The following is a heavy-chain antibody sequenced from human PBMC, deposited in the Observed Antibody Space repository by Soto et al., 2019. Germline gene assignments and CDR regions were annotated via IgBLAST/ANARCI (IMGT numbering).Heavy chain of an antibody. Sequence: EVQMVESGGGLFQPGGSLRLSCAASGFTFSSYEMTWVPRAQGKGLEWVSSISRSGSTIYYADSVKGRFTISRDNARNSLYLQMNSLRAEDTAIYDCARDGRAARPNYYFDYWVQGTLVVVSS. J-gene: IGHJ4*02. CDR2: ISRSGSTI. V-gene: IGHV3-48*03. CDR3: ARDGRAARPNYYFDY. D-gene: IGHD6-6*01. CDR1: GFTFSSYE.